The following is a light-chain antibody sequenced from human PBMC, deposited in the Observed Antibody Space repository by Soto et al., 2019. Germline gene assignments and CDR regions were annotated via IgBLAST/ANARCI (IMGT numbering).Light chain of an antibody. J-gene: IGKJ1*01. CDR1: QSVSSY. CDR3: QSSYSSPTWT. Sequence: EIRLIQKPRTRAVSGGGRATGSRRASQSVSSYLAWYQQKPGQAPRLLIYGASSMATGIPDRFSGSGSGRDSTLTISILRPENIANYFCQSSYSSPTWTVGQGTKVDIK. V-gene: IGKV3-11*02. CDR2: GAS.